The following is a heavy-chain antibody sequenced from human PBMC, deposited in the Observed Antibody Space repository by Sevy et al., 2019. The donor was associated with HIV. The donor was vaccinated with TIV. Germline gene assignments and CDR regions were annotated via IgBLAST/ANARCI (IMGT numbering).Heavy chain of an antibody. CDR3: AGRKVGDFWSGSLRGPWAGGPLFDY. CDR2: ISQTGDNI. Sequence: GGSLRLSCAASGITFSSYAVTWVRQAPGKGLEWVSSISQTGDNIYYADSVRGRFTISRDNSKSTLYLHMSSLRAEDTAVYYCAGRKVGDFWSGSLRGPWAGGPLFDYWGQGTLVTVSS. J-gene: IGHJ4*02. CDR1: GITFSSYA. D-gene: IGHD3-3*01. V-gene: IGHV3-23*01.